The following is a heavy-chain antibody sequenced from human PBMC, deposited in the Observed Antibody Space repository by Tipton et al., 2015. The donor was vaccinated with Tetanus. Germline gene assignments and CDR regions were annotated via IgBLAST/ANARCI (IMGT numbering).Heavy chain of an antibody. J-gene: IGHJ5*02. CDR2: ISSSSSTI. V-gene: IGHV3-48*01. CDR3: ARESSPTTGITGTTYEAHWFDP. D-gene: IGHD1-7*01. Sequence: GSLRLSCAASGFTFSSYSMNWVRQAPGKGLEWVSYISSSSSTIYYADSVKGRFTISRDNAKNSLYLQMNSLRAEDTAVYYCARESSPTTGITGTTYEAHWFDPWGQGTLVTVSS. CDR1: GFTFSSYS.